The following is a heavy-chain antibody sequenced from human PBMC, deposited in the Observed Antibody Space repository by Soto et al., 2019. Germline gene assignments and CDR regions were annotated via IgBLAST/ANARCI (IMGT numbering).Heavy chain of an antibody. D-gene: IGHD3-3*01. CDR1: GFTFSSYA. CDR3: ARDLITIFGVVHAPYYYYGMDV. V-gene: IGHV3-30-3*01. Sequence: QAQLVESGGGVVQPGRSLRLSCAASGFTFSSYAMHWVRQAPGKGLEWVAVISYDGSNKYYADSVKGRFTISRDNSKNTLYLQMNSLRAEDTAVYYCARDLITIFGVVHAPYYYYGMDVWGQGTTVTVSS. CDR2: ISYDGSNK. J-gene: IGHJ6*02.